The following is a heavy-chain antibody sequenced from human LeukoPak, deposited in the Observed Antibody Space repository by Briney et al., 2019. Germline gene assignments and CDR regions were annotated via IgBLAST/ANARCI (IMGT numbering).Heavy chain of an antibody. D-gene: IGHD6-19*01. CDR3: ARDSGRRVYSSGCDY. V-gene: IGHV3-33*01. CDR2: IWYDGSKK. J-gene: IGHJ4*02. CDR1: GFNFSSYG. Sequence: GGSLRLSCAASGFNFSSYGMHWVRQAPGKGLEWVTLIWYDGSKKYYADSVKGRFTISRDNAKNSLYLQMNSLRAEDTAVYYCARDSGRRVYSSGCDYWGQGTLVTVSS.